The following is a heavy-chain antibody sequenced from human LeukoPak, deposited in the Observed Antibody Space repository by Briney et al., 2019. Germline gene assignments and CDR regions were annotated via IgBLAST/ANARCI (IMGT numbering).Heavy chain of an antibody. CDR1: GFTFSNAW. D-gene: IGHD2-2*01. CDR2: IKSKTGGGTT. V-gene: IGHV3-15*01. CDR3: TTEDIVVVPAASYGMDV. J-gene: IGHJ6*02. Sequence: GGSLRLSCAASGFTFSNAWMSWVRQAPGKGLEWVGRIKSKTGGGTTDYAAPVKGRFTISRDDSKNTLYLQMNSLKTEDTAVYYCTTEDIVVVPAASYGMDVWGQGTTVTVSS.